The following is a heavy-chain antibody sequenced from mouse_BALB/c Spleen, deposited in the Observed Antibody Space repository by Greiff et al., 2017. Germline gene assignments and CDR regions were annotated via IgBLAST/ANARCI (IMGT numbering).Heavy chain of an antibody. CDR1: GFNIKDTY. V-gene: IGHV14-3*02. Sequence: EVKLVESGAELVKPGASVKLSCTASGFNIKDTYMHWVKQRPEQGLEWIGRIDPANGNTKYDPKFQGKATITADTSSNTAYLQLSSLTSEDTAVYYCARWAFYGNYCYWGQGTTLTVSS. D-gene: IGHD2-10*01. J-gene: IGHJ2*01. CDR3: ARWAFYGNYCY. CDR2: IDPANGNT.